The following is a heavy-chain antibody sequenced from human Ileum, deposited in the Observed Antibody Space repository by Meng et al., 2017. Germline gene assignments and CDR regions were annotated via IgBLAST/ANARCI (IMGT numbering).Heavy chain of an antibody. CDR3: ARGGPWFDP. Sequence: QVHLQQWGAGLLKPWETLSLACAVYGGSFSGSYWSWIRQPPGKGLEWIGEINHSGSTNYTPSLKSRVTISVDTSKNQFSLKLSSVTAADTAVYYCARGGPWFDPWGQGTLVTVSS. J-gene: IGHJ5*02. V-gene: IGHV4-34*01. CDR1: GGSFSGSY. CDR2: INHSGST.